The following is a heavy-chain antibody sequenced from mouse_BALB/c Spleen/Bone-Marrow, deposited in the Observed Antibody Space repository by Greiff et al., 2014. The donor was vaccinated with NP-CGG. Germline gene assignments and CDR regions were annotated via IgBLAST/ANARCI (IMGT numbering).Heavy chain of an antibody. CDR1: GFNIKDTY. Sequence: EVQLQQSGAELVRPGASVKLSCTASGFNIKDTYMHWVKQRPEQGLERIGRIDPANGNTKYDPKFQGKATITADTSSNTAYLQLSSLTSEDTAVYYCASYDYGYYFDYWGQGTTLTVSS. CDR2: IDPANGNT. CDR3: ASYDYGYYFDY. D-gene: IGHD2-4*01. V-gene: IGHV14-3*02. J-gene: IGHJ2*01.